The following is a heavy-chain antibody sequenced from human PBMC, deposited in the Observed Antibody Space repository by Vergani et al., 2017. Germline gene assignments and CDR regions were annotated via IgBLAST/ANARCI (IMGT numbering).Heavy chain of an antibody. Sequence: EVQLVESGGGLVQPGGSLRLSCAASGFTFSSYWMHWFRQAPGRGLVWVSRSNSDGSSTSYADSVKGRFTISRDNAKNTLYLQINSLRAEDTAVYYCARDLLPNYDFWSGYSHAYYYYYGMDVWGQGTTVTVSS. CDR3: ARDLLPNYDFWSGYSHAYYYYYGMDV. V-gene: IGHV3-74*01. D-gene: IGHD3-3*01. CDR1: GFTFSSYW. J-gene: IGHJ6*02. CDR2: SNSDGSST.